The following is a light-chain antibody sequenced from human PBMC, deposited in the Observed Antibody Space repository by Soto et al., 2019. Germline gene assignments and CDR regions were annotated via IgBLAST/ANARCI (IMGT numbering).Light chain of an antibody. J-gene: IGKJ1*01. CDR2: SAS. Sequence: ILMVQSPATLSVSPGERVILSCRASHNIDTKMAWYRQRPGQAPRLLIYSASIRATGIPARLGGRGSGTDFTYTICGLQSEDSTGYYCQQYKGWQTFGQGNHV. V-gene: IGKV3-15*01. CDR1: HNIDTK. CDR3: QQYKGWQT.